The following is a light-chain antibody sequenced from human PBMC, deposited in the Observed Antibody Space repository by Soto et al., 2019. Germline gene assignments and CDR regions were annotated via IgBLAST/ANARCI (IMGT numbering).Light chain of an antibody. J-gene: IGLJ3*02. Sequence: QSALTQPRSVSGSPGQSVTISCTGTSRDVGGYNYVSWYQQHPGKAPKLMIYDVNKRPSGVPDRFSGSKSGNTASLTISGLQAEDEADYYCCSHAGSYTWVFGGGTQLTVL. CDR1: SRDVGGYNY. CDR3: CSHAGSYTWV. V-gene: IGLV2-11*01. CDR2: DVN.